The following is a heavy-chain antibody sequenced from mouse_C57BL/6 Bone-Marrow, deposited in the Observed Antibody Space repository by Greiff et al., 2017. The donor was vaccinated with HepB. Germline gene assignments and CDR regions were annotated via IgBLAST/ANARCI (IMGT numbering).Heavy chain of an antibody. CDR1: CYTFTSYW. Sequence: QVQLQQPGAELVKPGASVKLSCKASCYTFTSYWMHWVKQRPGQGLEWIGMIHPNSGSTNYNEKFKSKATLTVDKSSSTAYMQLSSLTSEDSAVYYCARWAGLPFDYWGQGTTLTVSS. CDR3: ARWAGLPFDY. D-gene: IGHD2-4*01. V-gene: IGHV1-64*01. J-gene: IGHJ2*01. CDR2: IHPNSGST.